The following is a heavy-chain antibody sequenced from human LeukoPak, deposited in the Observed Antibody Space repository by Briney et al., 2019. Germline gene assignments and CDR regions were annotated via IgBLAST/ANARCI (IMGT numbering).Heavy chain of an antibody. CDR3: AKDLVYGDYAYYGMDV. V-gene: IGHV3-30*18. Sequence: GRSLRLSCAASGFTFSSYGMHWVRQAPGKGLEWVAVISYDGSNKYYADSVKGRFTISRDNSKDTLYLQMNSLRAEDTAVYYCAKDLVYGDYAYYGMDVWGQGTTVTVSS. CDR1: GFTFSSYG. D-gene: IGHD4-17*01. CDR2: ISYDGSNK. J-gene: IGHJ6*02.